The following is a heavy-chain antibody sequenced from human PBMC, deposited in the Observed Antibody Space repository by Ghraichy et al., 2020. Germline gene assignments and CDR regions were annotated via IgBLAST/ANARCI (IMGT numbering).Heavy chain of an antibody. CDR2: IYSGGST. CDR1: GFTISSNY. V-gene: IGHV3-53*01. CDR3: ARDRYYDILTGYSDAFDI. D-gene: IGHD3-9*01. J-gene: IGHJ3*02. Sequence: GESLNISCAASGFTISSNYMSWVRQAPGKGLEWVSVIYSGGSTYYADSVKGRFTISRDNSKNTLYLQMNSLRAEDTAVYYCARDRYYDILTGYSDAFDIWGQGTMVTVSS.